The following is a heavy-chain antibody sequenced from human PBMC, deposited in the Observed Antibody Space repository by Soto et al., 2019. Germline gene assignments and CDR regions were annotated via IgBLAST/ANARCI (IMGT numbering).Heavy chain of an antibody. CDR1: GGSFSGYY. CDR3: ARRRRGITIFGVVIDAFDI. J-gene: IGHJ3*02. CDR2: INHSGST. V-gene: IGHV4-34*01. Sequence: SETLSLTCAVYGGSFSGYYWSWIRQPPGKGLEWIGEINHSGSTNYNPSLKSRVTIPVDTSKNQFSLKLSSETAADTAVYYCARRRRGITIFGVVIDAFDIWGQGPMVTVS. D-gene: IGHD3-3*01.